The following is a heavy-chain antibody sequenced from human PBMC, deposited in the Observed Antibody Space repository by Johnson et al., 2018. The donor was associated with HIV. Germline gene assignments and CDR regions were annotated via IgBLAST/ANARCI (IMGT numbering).Heavy chain of an antibody. D-gene: IGHD1-26*01. CDR2: ISSSGSTI. V-gene: IGHV3-11*04. J-gene: IGHJ3*02. CDR3: AKDSNRWELLQDAFDI. CDR1: GFTFSDHY. Sequence: QVQLVESGGGVVQPGRSLRLSCAVSGFTFSDHYMSWIRQTPGKGLQWVSYISSSGSTIYYVDSVKGRFTISRDNSKNTLYLQMNSLRAEDTAVYYCAKDSNRWELLQDAFDIWGQGTMVTVSS.